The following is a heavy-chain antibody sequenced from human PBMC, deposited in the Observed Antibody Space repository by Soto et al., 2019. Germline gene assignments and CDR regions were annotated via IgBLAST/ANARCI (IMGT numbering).Heavy chain of an antibody. J-gene: IGHJ3*02. CDR3: ARVERGTATTVVDAFDI. V-gene: IGHV4-34*01. Sequence: QVQLQQWGAGLLKPSETLSLTCAVYGGFVSSGSYYWSWIRQPPGKGLEWIGEMSHSGGTHFNQSLKSRVTRSVDTCKNQFSLKMSSVTAADTALYYFARVERGTATTVVDAFDIWGPGTMVTVSS. CDR1: GGFVSSGSYY. CDR2: MSHSGGT. D-gene: IGHD1-1*01.